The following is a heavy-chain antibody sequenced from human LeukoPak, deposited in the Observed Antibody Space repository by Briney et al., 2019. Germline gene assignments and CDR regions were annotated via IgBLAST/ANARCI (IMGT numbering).Heavy chain of an antibody. V-gene: IGHV3-66*01. Sequence: GGSLRLSCAASGFTFSSYAMLWVRQAPGKGLEWVSVIYSGGSTYYADSVKGRFTISRDNSKNTLYLQMNSLRAEDTAVYYCARDLFDCSSTSCNDDYWGQGTLVTVSS. CDR2: IYSGGST. D-gene: IGHD2-2*01. CDR3: ARDLFDCSSTSCNDDY. J-gene: IGHJ4*02. CDR1: GFTFSSYA.